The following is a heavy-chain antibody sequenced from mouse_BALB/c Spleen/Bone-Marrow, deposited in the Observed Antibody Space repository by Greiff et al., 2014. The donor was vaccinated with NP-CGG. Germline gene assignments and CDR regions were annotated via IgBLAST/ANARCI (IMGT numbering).Heavy chain of an antibody. CDR1: GYTFTTYY. CDR2: INPNNGGT. V-gene: IGHV1S81*02. CDR3: TRGRTWDFDY. D-gene: IGHD4-1*01. Sequence: VKLVESGAELVKPGTSVKLSCKASGYTFTTYYMYWVKQRPGQGLGWIGEINPNNGGTNFKEKFKSKATLTVDKSSGTACMQLSSLTSEDSAVYYCTRGRTWDFDYWGQGTTLTVSS. J-gene: IGHJ2*01.